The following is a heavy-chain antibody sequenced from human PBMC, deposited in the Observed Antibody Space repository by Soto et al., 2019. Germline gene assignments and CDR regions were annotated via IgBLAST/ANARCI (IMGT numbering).Heavy chain of an antibody. D-gene: IGHD5-12*01. CDR3: ARGADIEATTGDAFDI. J-gene: IGHJ3*02. Sequence: TSETLSLTCAVSGYSISSGYYWGWIRQPPGKGLEWIGSIYHSGNTYYNPSLKSRVTISLDTSKTQFSLKLSSVTAADTAVYYCARGADIEATTGDAFDIWGQGTMVTVSS. CDR1: GYSISSGYY. V-gene: IGHV4-38-2*01. CDR2: IYHSGNT.